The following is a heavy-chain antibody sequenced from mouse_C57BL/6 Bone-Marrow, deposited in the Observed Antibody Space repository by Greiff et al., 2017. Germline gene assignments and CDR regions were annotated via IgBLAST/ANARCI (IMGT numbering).Heavy chain of an antibody. CDR2: IWRGGST. CDR1: GFSLTSYG. CDR3: AGFTTVVSMDY. J-gene: IGHJ4*01. Sequence: QVQLQQSGPGLVQPSQSLSITCTVSGFSLTSYGVHWVRQSPGKGLEWLGVIWRGGSTDYNAAFMSRLSITKDNSKGQVFFKMTRLQADDAAIYYCAGFTTVVSMDYWGQGTSVTVSS. V-gene: IGHV2-5*01. D-gene: IGHD1-1*01.